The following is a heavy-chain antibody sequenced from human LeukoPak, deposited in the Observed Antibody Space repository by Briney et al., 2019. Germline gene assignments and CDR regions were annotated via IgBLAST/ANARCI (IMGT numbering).Heavy chain of an antibody. CDR1: GYTFTSYG. CDR2: ISAYIGNT. V-gene: IGHV1-18*01. CDR3: ASFNPRLNREKCDY. Sequence: ASVKVSCKASGYTFTSYGISWVRQAPGHGLEWMGWISAYIGNTYYAQKFQGRVTMTTDTSTTTAYMELRSLRSDDTGVYYCASFNPRLNREKCDYWGQGTLVTVSS. J-gene: IGHJ4*02. D-gene: IGHD1-14*01.